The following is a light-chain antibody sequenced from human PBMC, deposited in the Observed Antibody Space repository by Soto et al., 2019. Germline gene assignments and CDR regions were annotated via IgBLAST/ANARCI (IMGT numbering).Light chain of an antibody. V-gene: IGKV3-15*01. CDR1: QSVGSN. J-gene: IGKJ5*01. CDR3: QQYNNWPPVT. Sequence: ETVMTQSPATLSVSPGERATLSCRASQSVGSNLAWFQQKPGQAPRLLIYGASTRATGIPARFSGSGSGTEFTLTISSLQSEDFAVYYCQQYNNWPPVTFGQGTRLEIK. CDR2: GAS.